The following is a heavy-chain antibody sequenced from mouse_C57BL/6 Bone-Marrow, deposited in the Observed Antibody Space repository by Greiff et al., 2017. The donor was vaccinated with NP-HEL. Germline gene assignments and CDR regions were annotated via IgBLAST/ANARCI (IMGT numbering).Heavy chain of an antibody. CDR1: GYTFTSYW. J-gene: IGHJ2*01. Sequence: QVQLQQPGAELVKPGASVKLSCKASGYTFTSYWMHWVKQRPGQGLEWIGMIHPNSGSTNYNEKFKSKATLTVDKSSSTAYMQLSSLTSEDSAVYDGERWITTVVATDYWGQGTTLTVSA. CDR2: IHPNSGST. D-gene: IGHD1-1*01. CDR3: ERWITTVVATDY. V-gene: IGHV1-64*01.